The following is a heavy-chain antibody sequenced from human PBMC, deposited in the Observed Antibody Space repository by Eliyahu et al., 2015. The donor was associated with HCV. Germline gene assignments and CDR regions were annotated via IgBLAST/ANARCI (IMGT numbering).Heavy chain of an antibody. D-gene: IGHD1-1*01. J-gene: IGHJ4*02. CDR3: ARAGWNDAGRVDY. Sequence: QVQLQHSGAALVRLSDPLYLPXXVSGASVSSTGYYWNWIRQXPGKGLEWIGNIYYSGSTKYNPSLKSRVIISLDTSKKQFSLKLNSVTAADTAVYYCARAGWNDAGRVDYWGQGTPVTVSS. CDR2: IYYSGST. CDR1: GASVSSTGYY. V-gene: IGHV4-61*08.